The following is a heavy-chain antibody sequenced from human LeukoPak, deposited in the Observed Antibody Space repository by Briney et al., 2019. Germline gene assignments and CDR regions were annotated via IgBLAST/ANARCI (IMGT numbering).Heavy chain of an antibody. CDR3: AKSRSGVSSCYNH. Sequence: PGGSLRLSCAASGFIFSNYAMSWVRQAPGKGLEWVSAISGSDDNTYYADSVRGRFTISRDNSKNTLYLQMNSLRAEDTAIYFCAKSRSGVSSCYNHWGQGTLVTVSS. V-gene: IGHV3-23*01. CDR2: ISGSDDNT. CDR1: GFIFSNYA. J-gene: IGHJ5*02. D-gene: IGHD2-15*01.